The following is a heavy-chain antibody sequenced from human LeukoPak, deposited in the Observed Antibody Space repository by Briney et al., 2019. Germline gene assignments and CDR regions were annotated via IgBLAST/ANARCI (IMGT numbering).Heavy chain of an antibody. CDR3: ARSYNSGSYYHFYFDF. CDR1: GDSVRSYY. J-gene: IGHJ4*02. Sequence: PSEILSLTCTVSGDSVRSYYWSWIRQPPGQGLEWLGHINDRGSTNYNPSLQGRVTISIDTSKNQFSLKVNSVTAADTAVYYCARSYNSGSYYHFYFDFWGQGTLVTVSS. V-gene: IGHV4-59*02. CDR2: INDRGST. D-gene: IGHD3-10*01.